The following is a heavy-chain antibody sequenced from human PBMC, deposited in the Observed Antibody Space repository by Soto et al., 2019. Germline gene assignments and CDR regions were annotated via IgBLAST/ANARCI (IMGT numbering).Heavy chain of an antibody. CDR1: GYTFTSYD. Sequence: GASVKVSCKASGYTFTSYDINWVRQATGEGLEWMGWMNPNSGNTGYAQKFQGRVTMTRNTSISTAYMELSSLRSEDTAVYYCARAPTPSLLYSSSWYNWFDPWGQGTLVTVSS. D-gene: IGHD6-13*01. CDR3: ARAPTPSLLYSSSWYNWFDP. CDR2: MNPNSGNT. V-gene: IGHV1-8*01. J-gene: IGHJ5*02.